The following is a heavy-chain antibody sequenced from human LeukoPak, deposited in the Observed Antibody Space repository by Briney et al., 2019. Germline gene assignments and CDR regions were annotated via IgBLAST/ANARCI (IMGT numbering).Heavy chain of an antibody. Sequence: GGSLRLSCAASGFIFSSYAMTWVRQAPGKGLEWVSSSGSTTDYSDSVKGRFTISRDNSKNTLYLQMNSLGAEDTAVYYCTRDSSYGDYSTAFDYWGQGALVTVSS. CDR3: TRDSSYGDYSTAFDY. V-gene: IGHV3-23*01. J-gene: IGHJ4*02. CDR2: SGSTT. CDR1: GFIFSSYA. D-gene: IGHD4-17*01.